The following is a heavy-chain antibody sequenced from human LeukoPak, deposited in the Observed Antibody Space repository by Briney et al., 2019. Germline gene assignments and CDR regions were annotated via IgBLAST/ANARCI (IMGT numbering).Heavy chain of an antibody. CDR1: GYTFSGYY. Sequence: ASVKVSCKASGYTFSGYYMYWVRQAPGQGLEWMGWINPNSGGTNSAQKFQGWVTMTRDTSISTAYMELSRLRSDDTAVFYCARKARIAVAGSYYYYGMDVWGQGTTVTVSS. CDR3: ARKARIAVAGSYYYYGMDV. D-gene: IGHD6-19*01. J-gene: IGHJ6*02. CDR2: INPNSGGT. V-gene: IGHV1-2*04.